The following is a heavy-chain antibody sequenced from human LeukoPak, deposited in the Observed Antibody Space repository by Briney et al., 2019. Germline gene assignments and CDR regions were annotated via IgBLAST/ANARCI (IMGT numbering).Heavy chain of an antibody. CDR1: GFTFSSYG. V-gene: IGHV3-30*18. D-gene: IGHD3-22*01. CDR2: ISYGGSNK. CDR3: AKDLEATYDSSPVDY. Sequence: PGGSLRLSCAASGFTFSSYGMHWVRQAPGKGLEWVAVISYGGSNKYYADSVKGRFTISRDNSKNTLCLQMNSLRAEDTAVYYCAKDLEATYDSSPVDYWGQGTLVTVSS. J-gene: IGHJ4*02.